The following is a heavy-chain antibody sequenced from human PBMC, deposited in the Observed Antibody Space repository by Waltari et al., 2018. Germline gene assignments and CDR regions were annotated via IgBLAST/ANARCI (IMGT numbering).Heavy chain of an antibody. D-gene: IGHD3-3*01. CDR2: SRSKAYGGTT. V-gene: IGHV3-49*04. CDR1: GFTFGDYA. J-gene: IGHJ4*02. Sequence: EVQLVESGGGLVQPGRSLRLSCTASGFTFGDYAMSWVRQAPGKGLEWVGFSRSKAYGGTTEYAASVKGRFTSARDDSKSIAYLQMNSLKTEDTAVYYCTRSLDFWSGYYDYWGQGTLVTVSS. CDR3: TRSLDFWSGYYDY.